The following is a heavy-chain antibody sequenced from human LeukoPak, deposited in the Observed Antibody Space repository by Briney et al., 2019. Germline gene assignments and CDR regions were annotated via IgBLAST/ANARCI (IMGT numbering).Heavy chain of an antibody. D-gene: IGHD3-3*01. CDR1: GFTFSSYN. CDR2: MTSYNHV. CDR3: ARDLDFWSGYQDY. J-gene: IGHJ4*02. V-gene: IGHV3-21*01. Sequence: PGGSLRLSCAASGFTFSSYNLNWVRQAPGKGLEWVSSMTSYNHVYYADSVKGRFTISRDNAKTSLYLQMSSLRAEDTAVYYCARDLDFWSGYQDYWGQGTLGTVSS.